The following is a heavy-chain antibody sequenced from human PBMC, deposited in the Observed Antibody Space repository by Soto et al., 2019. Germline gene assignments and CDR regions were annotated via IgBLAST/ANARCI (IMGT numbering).Heavy chain of an antibody. Sequence: EVQLVESGGGLVKPGESLTVSCAASGFTFSSYDMTWVRQAPGKGLEWVSSISSASSHIYYADSVKDRFTISRDNAKNSLFLQMNSLRVEDTAVYYCARDLHTKYYYYATDVWGQGTTVTVSS. D-gene: IGHD2-8*01. CDR3: ARDLHTKYYYYATDV. CDR2: ISSASSHI. CDR1: GFTFSSYD. J-gene: IGHJ6*02. V-gene: IGHV3-21*01.